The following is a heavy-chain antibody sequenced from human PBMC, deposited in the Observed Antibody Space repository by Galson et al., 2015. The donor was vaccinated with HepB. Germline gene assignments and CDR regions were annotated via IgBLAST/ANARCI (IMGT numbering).Heavy chain of an antibody. CDR2: ISAYNGNT. CDR1: GYTFTSYG. V-gene: IGHV1-18*04. Sequence: SVKVSCKASGYTFTSYGISWVRQAPGQGLEWMGWISAYNGNTNYAQKLQGRVTMTTDTSTSTAYMELRSLRSDDTAVYYCARVDCSSTSCYAGVDVWGQGTTVTVSS. D-gene: IGHD2-2*01. CDR3: ARVDCSSTSCYAGVDV. J-gene: IGHJ6*02.